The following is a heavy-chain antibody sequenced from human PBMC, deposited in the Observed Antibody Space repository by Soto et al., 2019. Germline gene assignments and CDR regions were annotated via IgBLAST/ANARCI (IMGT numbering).Heavy chain of an antibody. J-gene: IGHJ4*02. Sequence: ASETLSLTCTVSGDSVTNYFCSWIRQPPGKGLEWIGHMYHGGRTNYSPSLKSRVTMLLDSSKNQFSLNLSSVTAADTAVYFCARDPGYCTNGVCPIFDFWGQGVLVTVSS. CDR2: MYHGGRT. D-gene: IGHD2-8*01. V-gene: IGHV4-59*02. CDR1: GDSVTNYF. CDR3: ARDPGYCTNGVCPIFDF.